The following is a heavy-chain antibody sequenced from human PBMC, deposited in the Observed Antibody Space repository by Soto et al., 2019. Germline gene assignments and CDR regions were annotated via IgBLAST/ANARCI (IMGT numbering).Heavy chain of an antibody. CDR2: ISGSGGST. V-gene: IGHV3-23*01. D-gene: IGHD3-22*01. J-gene: IGHJ3*02. CDR1: GFTFSSYA. CDR3: AKDVSDYYDSSGYYYSLGAFDI. Sequence: GGSLRLSCAASGFTFSSYAMSWVRQAPGEGLEWVSAISGSGGSTYYADSVKGRFTISRDNSKNTLYLQMNSLRAEDTAVYYCAKDVSDYYDSSGYYYSLGAFDIWGQGTMVTVSS.